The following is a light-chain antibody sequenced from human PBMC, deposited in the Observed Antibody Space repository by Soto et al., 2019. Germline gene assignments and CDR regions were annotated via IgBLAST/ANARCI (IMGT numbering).Light chain of an antibody. J-gene: IGKJ3*01. CDR1: QSIMSS. V-gene: IGKV3-15*01. CDR2: GAS. CDR3: QQYTYWPFT. Sequence: ILMTQSPTTLSASPGERATLSCRASQSIMSSLAWYQQKPGQAPRLLFYGASTRATGIPDRFSGSGSGTEFTLTISSLQSEDFAVYYCQQYTYWPFTFGPGTKVDIK.